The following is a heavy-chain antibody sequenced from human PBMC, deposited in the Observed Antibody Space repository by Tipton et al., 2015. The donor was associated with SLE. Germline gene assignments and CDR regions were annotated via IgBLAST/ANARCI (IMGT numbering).Heavy chain of an antibody. V-gene: IGHV4-39*01. CDR2: IYYSGST. J-gene: IGHJ5*02. Sequence: TLSLTCTVSGGSISSSSYYWGWIRQPPGKGLEWIGSIYYSGSTYYNPSLKSRVTISVDTSKNQFSLKLSSVTAADTAVYYCARTPGPRWFDPWGQGTLVTVSS. CDR1: GGSISSSSYY. CDR3: ARTPGPRWFDP.